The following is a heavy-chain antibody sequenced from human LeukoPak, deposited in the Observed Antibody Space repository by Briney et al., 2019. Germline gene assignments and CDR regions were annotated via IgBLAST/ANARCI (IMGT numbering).Heavy chain of an antibody. CDR3: ARVGRGYSFNVYYFDY. J-gene: IGHJ4*02. V-gene: IGHV3-30*04. CDR1: GFTFPNYS. Sequence: GGSLRLSCAASGFTFPNYSMHWVRQAPGKGLEWVALISYDGTNKYYADSVKGRFTISRDNSRNTLYLQMKSLRAEDTAVYYCARVGRGYSFNVYYFDYWGQGTLVTVSS. D-gene: IGHD5-18*01. CDR2: ISYDGTNK.